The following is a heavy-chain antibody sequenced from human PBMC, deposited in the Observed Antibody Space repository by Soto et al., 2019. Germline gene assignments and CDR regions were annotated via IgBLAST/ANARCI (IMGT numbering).Heavy chain of an antibody. CDR2: IKQDGSEK. J-gene: IGHJ6*02. Sequence: VGSLRLSCAASGFTFSSYWMSWVRQAPGKGLEWVANIKQDGSEKYYVDSVKGRFTISRDNAKNSLYLQMNSLRAEDTAVYYCARAGGYCSSTSCPYYYYYYGMDVWGQGTTVTAP. CDR3: ARAGGYCSSTSCPYYYYYYGMDV. V-gene: IGHV3-7*03. D-gene: IGHD2-2*01. CDR1: GFTFSSYW.